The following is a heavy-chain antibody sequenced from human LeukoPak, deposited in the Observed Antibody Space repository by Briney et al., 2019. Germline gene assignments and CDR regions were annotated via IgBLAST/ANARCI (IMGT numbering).Heavy chain of an antibody. CDR2: IRGSGGST. CDR3: AKYSGYDSGDEYYFDY. Sequence: PGGSLRLSCAASGFTFSSYAMSWVRQAPGKGLEWVSAIRGSGGSTYYADSVQGRFTISRDNSKNTLYLQMNSLRAEDTAVYYCAKYSGYDSGDEYYFDYWGQGTLVTVSS. CDR1: GFTFSSYA. J-gene: IGHJ4*02. V-gene: IGHV3-23*01. D-gene: IGHD5-12*01.